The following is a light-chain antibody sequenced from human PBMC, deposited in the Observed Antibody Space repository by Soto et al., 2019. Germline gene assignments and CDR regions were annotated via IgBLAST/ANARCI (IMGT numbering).Light chain of an antibody. CDR2: DAS. V-gene: IGKV3-11*01. CDR1: QSVSSY. Sequence: EIVLTQSPATLSLSPGERATLSCRASQSVSSYLAWYQQKPGQAPTLLIYDASNRATGIPARFSGSGSGTDFTLTISSLEPEDFAVYCCQQRSNWPLAFGPGTKVDIK. J-gene: IGKJ3*01. CDR3: QQRSNWPLA.